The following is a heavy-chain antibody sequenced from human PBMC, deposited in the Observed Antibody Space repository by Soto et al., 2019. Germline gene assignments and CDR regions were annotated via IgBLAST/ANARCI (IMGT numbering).Heavy chain of an antibody. V-gene: IGHV3-30*18. Sequence: GGSLRLSCAVSGLTFSRFGFHWVRQAPGKGLEWVAVISYDGSNKYYADSVKGRFTISRDNSENTLSLQMISLRTEDTGVYFCAKEYCSGGTCYWRFFDYWGQGTLVTVSS. CDR3: AKEYCSGGTCYWRFFDY. CDR2: ISYDGSNK. J-gene: IGHJ4*02. D-gene: IGHD2-15*01. CDR1: GLTFSRFG.